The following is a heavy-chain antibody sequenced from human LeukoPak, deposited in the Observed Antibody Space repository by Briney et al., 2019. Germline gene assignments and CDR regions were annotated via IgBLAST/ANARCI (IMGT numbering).Heavy chain of an antibody. CDR3: ASDLEYSGSYPYYFDY. V-gene: IGHV1-46*01. CDR2: INPSGGST. Sequence: ASVKVSCKASGYTFTSYYMHWVRQAPGQGLEWMGIINPSGGSTSYAQKFQGRVTMTRDTSTSTVYMELSSLRSEDTAVYYCASDLEYSGSYPYYFDYWGQGTLVTVSS. CDR1: GYTFTSYY. J-gene: IGHJ4*02. D-gene: IGHD1-26*01.